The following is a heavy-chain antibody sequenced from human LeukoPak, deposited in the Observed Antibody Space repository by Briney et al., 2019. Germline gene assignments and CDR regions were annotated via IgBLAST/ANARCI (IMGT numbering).Heavy chain of an antibody. CDR2: IYHSGGT. Sequence: SETLSLTCAVSGGSISSSNWWSWVRQPPGKGLEWIGEIYHSGGTYYNPSLKSRVTISVDTSKNQFSLKLSSVTAADTAVYYCARDDIRFGESFDYWGQGTLVTVSS. J-gene: IGHJ4*02. V-gene: IGHV4-4*02. CDR1: GGSISSSNW. CDR3: ARDDIRFGESFDY. D-gene: IGHD3-10*01.